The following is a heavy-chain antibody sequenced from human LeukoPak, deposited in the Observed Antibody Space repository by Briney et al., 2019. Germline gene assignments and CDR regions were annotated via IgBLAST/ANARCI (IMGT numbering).Heavy chain of an antibody. V-gene: IGHV4-4*02. CDR2: IYHSGST. CDR1: GGSISSSNW. Sequence: SETLSLTCAVSGGSISSSNWWSWVRQPPGKGLEWIGEIYHSGSTYYNPSLKSRVTISVDTSKNQFSLKLSSVTAADTAVYYCARAREGRYFDWLLLPYYFDPWGQGTLVTVSS. CDR3: ARAREGRYFDWLLLPYYFDP. J-gene: IGHJ5*02. D-gene: IGHD3-9*01.